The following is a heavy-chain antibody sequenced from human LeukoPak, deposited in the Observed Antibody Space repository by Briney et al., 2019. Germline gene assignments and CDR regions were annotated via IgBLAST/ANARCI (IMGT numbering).Heavy chain of an antibody. CDR1: GFTFSSYE. V-gene: IGHV3-48*03. Sequence: PGGSLRLSCAAPGFTFSSYEMNWVRQAPGKGLEWVSYISSSGSTIYYADSVKGRFTISRDNAKNSLYLQMNSLRAEDTAVYYCARTVAGIFDYWGQGTLVTVSP. CDR3: ARTVAGIFDY. CDR2: ISSSGSTI. J-gene: IGHJ4*02. D-gene: IGHD6-19*01.